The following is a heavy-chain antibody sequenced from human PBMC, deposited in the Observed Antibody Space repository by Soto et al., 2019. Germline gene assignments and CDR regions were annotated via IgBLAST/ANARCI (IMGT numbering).Heavy chain of an antibody. CDR2: ISRGGGRI. J-gene: IGHJ4*02. V-gene: IGHV3-23*01. CDR1: GFTFSNYD. D-gene: IGHD2-2*01. CDR3: AKRPASLVCFDY. Sequence: EVQLLESGGGLVQPGGSLRLSCAASGFTFSNYDMSWVRQAPGKGLEWVSTISRGGGRIYYADSVKGRFTISRDNSKNTLYMLMNSLRAEDTALYYCAKRPASLVCFDYWGQGTLVTVSS.